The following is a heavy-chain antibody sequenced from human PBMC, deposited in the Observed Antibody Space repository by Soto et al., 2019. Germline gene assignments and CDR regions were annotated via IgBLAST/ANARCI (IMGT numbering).Heavy chain of an antibody. V-gene: IGHV3-74*01. Sequence: EVQLVESGGGLVQPGGSLRLSCAASGFTFSNYWMHWVRQAPGKGMVWISRIKSGGSSISYADSVKGRFTISRDNTRNTLYQQLNSMTAEDTVVYSCARGSFSGTASSLQPDSWGQRTLVTFNS. CDR1: GFTFSNYW. CDR3: ARGSFSGTASSLQPDS. D-gene: IGHD3-10*01. J-gene: IGHJ4*02. CDR2: IKSGGSSI.